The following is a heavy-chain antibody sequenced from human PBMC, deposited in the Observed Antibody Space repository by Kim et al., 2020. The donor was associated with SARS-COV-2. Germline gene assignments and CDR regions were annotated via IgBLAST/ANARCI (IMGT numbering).Heavy chain of an antibody. J-gene: IGHJ4*02. CDR1: GFTFSSYA. D-gene: IGHD6-19*01. Sequence: GGSLRLSCAASGFTFSSYAMHWVRQAPGKGLEWVAVISYDGSNKYYADSVKGRFTISRDNSKNTLYLQMNSLRAEDTAVYYCAREAAVAGTGDYWGQGTLVTVSS. CDR2: ISYDGSNK. CDR3: AREAAVAGTGDY. V-gene: IGHV3-30*04.